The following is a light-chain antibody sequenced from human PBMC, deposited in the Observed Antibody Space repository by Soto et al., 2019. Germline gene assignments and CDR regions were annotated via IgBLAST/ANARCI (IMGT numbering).Light chain of an antibody. CDR1: QDISSY. V-gene: IGKV1-9*01. CDR3: RQVHDYTIT. Sequence: DIDLTQSPSFMSASVGERVTVTCRSSQDISSYLAWYQQKTGKAPKIRIYGESTLQSGVPQRFGGIGSGTALNLTISRLQHEDSATYVCRQVHDYTITCRGGTKVEI. J-gene: IGKJ4*01. CDR2: GES.